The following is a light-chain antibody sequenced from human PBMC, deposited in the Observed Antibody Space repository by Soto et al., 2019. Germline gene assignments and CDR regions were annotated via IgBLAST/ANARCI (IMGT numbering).Light chain of an antibody. CDR2: LGS. CDR3: MQALQTPYT. CDR1: QSLLHNNGYIY. J-gene: IGKJ2*01. V-gene: IGKV2-28*01. Sequence: DIVMTQSPLSLPVTPGEPASISCRSSQSLLHNNGYIYLHWYLQKPGQSPHLLIYLGSNRASGVPDRFSGSGSGTDFTLKISRVEAEDVGVYYCMQALQTPYTFGHGTKLEIK.